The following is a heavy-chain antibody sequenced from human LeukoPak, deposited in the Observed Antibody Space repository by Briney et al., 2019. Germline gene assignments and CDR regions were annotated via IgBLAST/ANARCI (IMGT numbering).Heavy chain of an antibody. V-gene: IGHV4-34*01. CDR1: GGSFSGYY. D-gene: IGHD5/OR15-5a*01. CDR3: ARGGVSYFDY. J-gene: IGHJ4*02. CDR2: INHSGST. Sequence: SETLSLTCAVYGGSFSGYYWSWIRQPPGKGLEWIGEINHSGSTNYNPSLKSRVTISVDTSKNQFSLKLSSVTAADTAVYYCARGGVSYFDYWGQGTLVTVSS.